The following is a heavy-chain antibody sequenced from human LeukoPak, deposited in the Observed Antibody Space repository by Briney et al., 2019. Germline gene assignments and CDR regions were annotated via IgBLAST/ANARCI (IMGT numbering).Heavy chain of an antibody. Sequence: PGGSLRLSCAASGFTFSSYAMSWVRQAPGKRLEWVSAISGSGGSTYYADSVKGRFTISRDNSKNTLYLQMNSLRAEDTAVYYCAKDGSYYYDSSGYYQFDYWGQGTLVTVSS. V-gene: IGHV3-23*01. CDR1: GFTFSSYA. CDR2: ISGSGGST. CDR3: AKDGSYYYDSSGYYQFDY. D-gene: IGHD3-22*01. J-gene: IGHJ4*02.